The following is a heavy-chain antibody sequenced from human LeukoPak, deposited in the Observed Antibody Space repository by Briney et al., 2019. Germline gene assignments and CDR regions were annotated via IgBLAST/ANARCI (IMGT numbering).Heavy chain of an antibody. J-gene: IGHJ6*02. V-gene: IGHV3-21*01. Sequence: GGSLRLSCAASGFTFSSYSMNWVRQAPGKGLEWVSSISSSSSYIYYADSVEGRFTISRDNAKNSLYLQMNSLRAEDTAVYYCARGPQLSSGYIYGMDVWGQGTTVTVSS. D-gene: IGHD3-22*01. CDR2: ISSSSSYI. CDR3: ARGPQLSSGYIYGMDV. CDR1: GFTFSSYS.